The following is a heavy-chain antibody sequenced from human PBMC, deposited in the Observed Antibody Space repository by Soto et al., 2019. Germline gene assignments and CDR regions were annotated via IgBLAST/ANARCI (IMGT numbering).Heavy chain of an antibody. Sequence: PSETLSLTCTVSGGSISSYYWSWIRQPPGKGLEWIGYIYYSGSTYYNPSLKSRVTISVDTSKNQFSLKLSSVTAADTAVYYCARHSGYDSYYFDYWGQGTLVTVSS. J-gene: IGHJ4*02. CDR2: IYYSGST. CDR1: GGSISSYY. CDR3: ARHSGYDSYYFDY. D-gene: IGHD5-12*01. V-gene: IGHV4-59*08.